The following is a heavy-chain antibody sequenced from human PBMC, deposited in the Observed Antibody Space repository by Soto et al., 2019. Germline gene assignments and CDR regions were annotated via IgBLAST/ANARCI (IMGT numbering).Heavy chain of an antibody. Sequence: PSETLSLTCAVYGGSFSGYYWSWIRQPPGKGLEWIGEINHSGSTNYNPSLKSRVTILVDTSKNQFSLKLSSVTAADTAVYYCARRYSSAFDIWGQGTMVTVSS. CDR2: INHSGST. CDR1: GGSFSGYY. V-gene: IGHV4-34*01. CDR3: ARRYSSAFDI. J-gene: IGHJ3*02. D-gene: IGHD6-13*01.